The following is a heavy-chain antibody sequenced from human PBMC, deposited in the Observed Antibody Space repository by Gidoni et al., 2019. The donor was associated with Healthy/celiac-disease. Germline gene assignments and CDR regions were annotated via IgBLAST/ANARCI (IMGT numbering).Heavy chain of an antibody. J-gene: IGHJ6*02. V-gene: IGHV1-69*06. CDR1: GGTFSSYA. Sequence: QVQLVQSGDEVKKPGSSVKVSCKASGGTFSSYAISWVRQAPGQGLEWMGWIIPIFGTANYAQKFQGRVTITADKSTSTAYIELSSLRSEETAVYYCASSVLRYFDWLSLFYGMDVWGQGTTVTVSS. CDR2: IIPIFGTA. D-gene: IGHD3-9*01. CDR3: ASSVLRYFDWLSLFYGMDV.